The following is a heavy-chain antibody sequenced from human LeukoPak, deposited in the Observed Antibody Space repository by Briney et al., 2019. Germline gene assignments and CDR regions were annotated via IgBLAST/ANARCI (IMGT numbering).Heavy chain of an antibody. D-gene: IGHD3-22*01. CDR1: GFTFSSYA. CDR3: AKDGGRDSSGYYKTNAAAEYFQH. CDR2: ISSSGGST. V-gene: IGHV3-23*01. J-gene: IGHJ1*01. Sequence: PGGSLRLSCAASGFTFSSYAMSWVRQAPGKGLEWVSAISSSGGSTYYADSVKGRFTISRDNSKNTLYLQMNSLRAEDTAVYYCAKDGGRDSSGYYKTNAAAEYFQHWGQGTLVTVSS.